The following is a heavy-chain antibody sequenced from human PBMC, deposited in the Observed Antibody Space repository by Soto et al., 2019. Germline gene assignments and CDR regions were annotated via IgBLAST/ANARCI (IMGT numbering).Heavy chain of an antibody. V-gene: IGHV3-23*01. CDR3: AKDVEGGSLVRGAFDY. D-gene: IGHD1-26*01. CDR2: ISASGGAT. CDR1: RFTFTSYA. Sequence: EVELLESGGGLVQPGGSLRLSCVASRFTFTSYAMSWVRQAPGKGLEWVAAISASGGATIHADSVKGRLTISRDNSKNTQYLQMNSLRAEDTAVYYCAKDVEGGSLVRGAFDYWGQGTQVTVSS. J-gene: IGHJ4*02.